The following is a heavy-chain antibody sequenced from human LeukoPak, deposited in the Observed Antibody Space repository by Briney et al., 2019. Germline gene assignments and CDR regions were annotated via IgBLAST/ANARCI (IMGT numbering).Heavy chain of an antibody. CDR2: ISSSSSTI. Sequence: PGGSLRLSCAASGFTFSNYWMSWVRQAPGKGLEWVSYISSSSSTIYYADSVKGRFTISRDKAKNSLNLQMNSLRVEDTAVYYCVRGAGDYVWGSYRGYYFDYWGQGTLVTVSS. CDR1: GFTFSNYW. V-gene: IGHV3-48*01. D-gene: IGHD3-16*02. CDR3: VRGAGDYVWGSYRGYYFDY. J-gene: IGHJ4*02.